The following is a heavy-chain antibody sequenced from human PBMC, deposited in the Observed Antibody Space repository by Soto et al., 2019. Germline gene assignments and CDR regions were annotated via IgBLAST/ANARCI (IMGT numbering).Heavy chain of an antibody. CDR1: GDSVSSNSAA. V-gene: IGHV6-1*01. CDR3: ATGAYSGSVVNYYYYYCMGG. CDR2: TYYRSKWYN. J-gene: IGHJ6*04. Sequence: SQTLSLTCAISGDSVSSNSAAWNWIRPSPSRGLEWLGRTYYRSKWYNDYAVSVKSRITINPDTSKNQFSLQLNSVTPEDTAVYYCATGAYSGSVVNYYYYYCMGGMDKGPRVTVSS. D-gene: IGHD5-12*01.